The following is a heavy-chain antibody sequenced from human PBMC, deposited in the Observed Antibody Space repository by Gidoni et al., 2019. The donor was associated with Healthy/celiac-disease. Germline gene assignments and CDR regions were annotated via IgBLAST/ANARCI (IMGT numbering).Heavy chain of an antibody. CDR3: AKAKSGGAVAGSCFDY. V-gene: IGHV3-9*01. Sequence: EVQLVESGGGLVQPGRSLRLSCAASGFTFDDYAMHWVRQAPGKGLEWVSGISWNSDSIGYADSVKGRFTISRDNAKNSLYLQMNSLRAEDTALYYCAKAKSGGAVAGSCFDYWGQGTLVTVSS. CDR1: GFTFDDYA. D-gene: IGHD6-19*01. J-gene: IGHJ4*02. CDR2: ISWNSDSI.